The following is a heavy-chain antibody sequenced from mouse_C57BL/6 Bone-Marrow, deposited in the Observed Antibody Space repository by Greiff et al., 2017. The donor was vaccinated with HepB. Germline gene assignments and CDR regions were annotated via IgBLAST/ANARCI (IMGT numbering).Heavy chain of an antibody. CDR2: ISSGSSTI. CDR1: GFTFSDYG. CDR3: ARGE. V-gene: IGHV5-17*01. J-gene: IGHJ3*02. Sequence: VQLKESGGGLVKPGGSLKLSCPASGFTFSDYGMHWVRQAPEKGLEWVAYISSGSSTIYYADTVKGRFTISRDNAKNTLFLQMTSLRSEDTAMYYCARGEWGQGTLGTVSA.